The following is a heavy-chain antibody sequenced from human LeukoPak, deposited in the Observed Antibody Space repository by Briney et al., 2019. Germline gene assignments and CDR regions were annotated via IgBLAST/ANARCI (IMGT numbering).Heavy chain of an antibody. CDR2: IYPGDSDT. J-gene: IGHJ4*02. CDR3: ARQYSNSWYADY. Sequence: GESLKISCKGSGYSFSSYWIGWVGQMPGKGLEWMGIIYPGDSDTRYSPSFQGQVTISADKSISTAYLQWSSLKASDTAIYYCARQYSNSWYADYWGQGTLVTVSS. V-gene: IGHV5-51*01. D-gene: IGHD6-19*01. CDR1: GYSFSSYW.